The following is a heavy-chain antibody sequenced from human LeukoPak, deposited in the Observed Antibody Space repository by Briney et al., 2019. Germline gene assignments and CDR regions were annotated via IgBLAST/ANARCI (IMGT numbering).Heavy chain of an antibody. CDR2: IKQDGSEK. D-gene: IGHD3-9*01. Sequence: GGSLRLSCATSGFSFNNYWMGWVRQAPGKGLQWVANIKQDGSEKDYVDSVKGRFTISRDNAKNTLYLQMNSLRDEDTAVYYCASLGTLVPWGQGTLVTVSS. CDR3: ASLGTLVP. CDR1: GFSFNNYW. J-gene: IGHJ5*02. V-gene: IGHV3-7*01.